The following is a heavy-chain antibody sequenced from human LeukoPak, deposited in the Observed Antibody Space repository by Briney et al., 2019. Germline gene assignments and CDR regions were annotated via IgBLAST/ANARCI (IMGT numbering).Heavy chain of an antibody. CDR1: GFTFSSYA. J-gene: IGHJ4*02. V-gene: IGHV3-30-3*01. CDR2: ISYDGSNK. Sequence: GGSLRLSCAASGFTFSSYAMHWVRQAPGKGLEWVAVISYDGSNKYYAASVKGRFTISRDNSKNTLYLQMNSLRAEDTAVYYCAREFYYDSSGTFDYWGQGTLVTVSS. CDR3: AREFYYDSSGTFDY. D-gene: IGHD3-22*01.